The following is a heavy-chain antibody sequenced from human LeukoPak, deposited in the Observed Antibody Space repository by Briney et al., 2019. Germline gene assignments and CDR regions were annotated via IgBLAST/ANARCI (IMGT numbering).Heavy chain of an antibody. CDR1: GYTFTGYF. CDR2: INPKNGGT. D-gene: IGHD5-18*01. Sequence: GASVKVSCKTSGYTFTGYFMYWVRQAPGQGLEWMGWINPKNGGTKYVQKFQGRVTMTRDTSISTVYMDLTGLTSDDTAVYFCARDRGYNYGIDYWGQGTLVTVSS. V-gene: IGHV1-2*02. J-gene: IGHJ4*02. CDR3: ARDRGYNYGIDY.